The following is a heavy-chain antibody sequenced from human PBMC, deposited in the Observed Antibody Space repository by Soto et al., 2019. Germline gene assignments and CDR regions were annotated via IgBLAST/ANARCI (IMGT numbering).Heavy chain of an antibody. CDR3: ARDRGYCSSTSCRNYFDY. Sequence: GGSLRLSCAVSGFTFSSYEMNWVRQAPRKGLEWVSYISSSGSTIYYADSVKGRFTISRDNAKNSLYLQMNSLRAEDTAVYYCARDRGYCSSTSCRNYFDYWGQGTLVTVSS. D-gene: IGHD2-2*01. V-gene: IGHV3-48*03. CDR1: GFTFSSYE. CDR2: ISSSGSTI. J-gene: IGHJ4*02.